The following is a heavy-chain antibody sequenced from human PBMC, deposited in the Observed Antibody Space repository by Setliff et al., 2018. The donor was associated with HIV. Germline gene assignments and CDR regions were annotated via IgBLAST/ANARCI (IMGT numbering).Heavy chain of an antibody. CDR1: GYNFTSYA. J-gene: IGHJ6*02. Sequence: ASVKVSCKASGYNFTSYAMHWVRQAPGQRLEWMGWINTGNGDTKYSQKFQGRVTFTWDTSASTAYMELSSLRSEDTALYYCARDSGDDYSDYYYYGMDVWGQGTTVTVSS. CDR3: ARDSGDDYSDYYYYGMDV. CDR2: INTGNGDT. V-gene: IGHV1-3*04. D-gene: IGHD4-4*01.